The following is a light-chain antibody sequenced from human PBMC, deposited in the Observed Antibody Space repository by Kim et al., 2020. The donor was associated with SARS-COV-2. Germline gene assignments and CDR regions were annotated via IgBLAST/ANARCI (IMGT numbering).Light chain of an antibody. J-gene: IGKJ2*01. Sequence: DIQMTQSPSSLSASVGDRVTITCRASEGISYYLAWFQQKPGEAPKSLIYAASNLQSRVPSRFRGSGSGTDFTLTISFLQPEDFATYYCQQYNTYPYTFGQGTKLEI. V-gene: IGKV1-16*01. CDR2: AAS. CDR3: QQYNTYPYT. CDR1: EGISYY.